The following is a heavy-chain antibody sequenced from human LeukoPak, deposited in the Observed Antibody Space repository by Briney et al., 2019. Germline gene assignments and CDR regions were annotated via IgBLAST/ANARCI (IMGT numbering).Heavy chain of an antibody. CDR3: ARSIIMVRGVINWFDP. J-gene: IGHJ5*02. CDR1: GYTFTSYW. CDR2: IYPGDSDT. Sequence: GESLKISCKGSGYTFTSYWIGWVRQMPGKGLEWMEIIYPGDSDTRYSPSFQGQVTISADKSISTAYLQWSSLKASDTAMYYCARSIIMVRGVINWFDPWGQGTLVTVSS. V-gene: IGHV5-51*01. D-gene: IGHD3-10*01.